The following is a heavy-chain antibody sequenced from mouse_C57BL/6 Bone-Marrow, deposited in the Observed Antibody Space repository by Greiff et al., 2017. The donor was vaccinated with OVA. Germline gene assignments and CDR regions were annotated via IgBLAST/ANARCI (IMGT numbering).Heavy chain of an antibody. CDR1: GFNIKDYY. CDR2: IDPEDGET. V-gene: IGHV14-2*01. CDR3: ARGVLRCCYAMDY. Sequence: VQLQQSGAELVKPGASVKLSCTASGFNIKDYYMHWVKQRTEQGLEWIGRIDPEDGETKYAPKFPGKATITADTSSNTAYLQLSSLTSEDTAVYYCARGVLRCCYAMDYWGQGTSVTVSS. D-gene: IGHD1-1*01. J-gene: IGHJ4*01.